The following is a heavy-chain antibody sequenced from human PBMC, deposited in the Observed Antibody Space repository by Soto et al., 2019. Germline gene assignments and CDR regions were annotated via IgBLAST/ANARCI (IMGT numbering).Heavy chain of an antibody. J-gene: IGHJ5*02. CDR3: ASEVFIGAHNWFDP. CDR2: IFYSGST. Sequence: PSETLSLTCTVSGGSISSGDYYWSWIRQPPGKGLNWIGYIFYSGSTYYNPSLKSRVTISVDTSKNQFSLKLSTVTAADTAVYYWASEVFIGAHNWFDPWGQGTRVTVSS. V-gene: IGHV4-30-4*01. CDR1: GGSISSGDYY.